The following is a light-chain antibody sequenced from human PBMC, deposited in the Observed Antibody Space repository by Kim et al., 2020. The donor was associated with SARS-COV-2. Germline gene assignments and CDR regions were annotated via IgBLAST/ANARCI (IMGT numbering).Light chain of an antibody. J-gene: IGKJ5*01. Sequence: TVEDLVTITRLPSRNINFMLNWYQQKPRKAPNLLIYGASSLENAVPLRFSRSGSGTDFTLTINSLQPEDFATYCCQQTYNTPITFGQGTRLEIK. V-gene: IGKV1-39*01. CDR3: QQTYNTPIT. CDR2: GAS. CDR1: RNINFM.